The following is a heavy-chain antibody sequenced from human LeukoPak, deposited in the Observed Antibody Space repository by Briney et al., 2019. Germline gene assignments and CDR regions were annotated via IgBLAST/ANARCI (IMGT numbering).Heavy chain of an antibody. CDR3: ARRSYNSPFRY. Sequence: SETLSLTCAVYGGSFSGYYWSWIRQPPGKGLEWIGEINHSGSTNYNPSLKSRVTISVDTSKNHFSLNLRSVTAPDTAVYYCARRSYNSPFRYWGQGTPVTVSS. V-gene: IGHV4-34*01. CDR1: GGSFSGYY. CDR2: INHSGST. J-gene: IGHJ4*02. D-gene: IGHD5-24*01.